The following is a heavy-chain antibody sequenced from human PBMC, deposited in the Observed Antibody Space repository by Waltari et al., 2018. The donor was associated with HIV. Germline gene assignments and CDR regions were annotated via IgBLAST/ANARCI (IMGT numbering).Heavy chain of an antibody. D-gene: IGHD1-26*01. CDR1: GFTFGGFW. V-gene: IGHV3-7*01. CDR3: ARRRGSYCLDY. J-gene: IGHJ4*02. CDR2: IKQDGSEK. Sequence: EGQLVESGGGLVQPGGSLRLSCAASGFTFGGFWMSWVRQAPGKGLEWVANIKQDGSEKYYVDSVKGRFTISRDNAKNSLYLQMNSLRAEDTAVYFCARRRGSYCLDYWGQGTLVTVSS.